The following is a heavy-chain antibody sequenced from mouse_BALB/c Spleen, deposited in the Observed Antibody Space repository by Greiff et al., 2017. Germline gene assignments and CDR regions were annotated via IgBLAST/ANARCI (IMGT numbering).Heavy chain of an antibody. J-gene: IGHJ4*01. CDR1: GFTFSDYY. D-gene: IGHD1-1*01. CDR2: ISDGGSYT. CDR3: ARHATTVVEDAMDY. V-gene: IGHV5-4*02. Sequence: EVQLVESGGGLVKPGGSLKLSCAASGFTFSDYYMYWVRQTPEKRLEWVATISDGGSYTYYPDSVKGRFTISRDNAKNTLYLQMSSLKSEDTAMYYGARHATTVVEDAMDYWGQGTSVTVSS.